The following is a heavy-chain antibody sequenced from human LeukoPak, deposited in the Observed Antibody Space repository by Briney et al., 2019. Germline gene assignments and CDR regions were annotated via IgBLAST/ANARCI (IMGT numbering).Heavy chain of an antibody. J-gene: IGHJ4*02. V-gene: IGHV4-59*01. CDR2: IYYSGST. Sequence: SETLSLTCTVSGGSISSYYWSWIRQPPGKGLEWIGYIYYSGSTNYNPSLKSRVTISVDTSKNQFSLKLSSVTAADTAVYYCARDLTPGIAARWGQGTLVTLSS. CDR1: GGSISSYY. CDR3: ARDLTPGIAAR. D-gene: IGHD6-13*01.